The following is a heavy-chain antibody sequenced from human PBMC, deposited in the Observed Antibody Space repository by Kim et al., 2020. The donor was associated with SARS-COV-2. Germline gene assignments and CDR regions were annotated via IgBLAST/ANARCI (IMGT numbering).Heavy chain of an antibody. D-gene: IGHD3-22*01. CDR2: IYYSGST. CDR1: GGSVSSGSYY. CDR3: ARAKKKGVVVVTTDFDY. Sequence: SETLSLTCTVSGGSVSSGSYYWSWIRQPPGKGLEWIGNIYYSGSTNYNPSLKSRVTISVDTSKNQFSLKLSSVTAADTAVYYCARAKKKGVVVVTTDFDYWGQGTLVTVSS. V-gene: IGHV4-61*01. J-gene: IGHJ4*02.